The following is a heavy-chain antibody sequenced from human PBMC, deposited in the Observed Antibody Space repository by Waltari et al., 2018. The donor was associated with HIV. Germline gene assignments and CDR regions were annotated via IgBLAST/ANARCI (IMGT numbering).Heavy chain of an antibody. V-gene: IGHV2-26*01. D-gene: IGHD3-10*01. CDR1: GFSLSNARMG. CDR2: IFSNDEK. J-gene: IGHJ3*02. CDR3: ARIRRYYYGSGSYSLDAFDI. Sequence: QVTLKESGPVLVKPTETLTLTCTVSGFSLSNARMGVSWIRQPPGKALEWLAHIFSNDEKSYSTSLKSRLTISKDTSKSQVVLTMTNMDPVDTATYYCARIRRYYYGSGSYSLDAFDIWGQGTMVTVSS.